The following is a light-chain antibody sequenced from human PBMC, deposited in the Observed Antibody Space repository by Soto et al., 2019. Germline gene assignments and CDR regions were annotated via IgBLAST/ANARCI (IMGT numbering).Light chain of an antibody. CDR1: QGISSY. J-gene: IGKJ2*01. V-gene: IGKV1-8*01. CDR3: QQYYTYPQT. Sequence: AIRMTQTPSSFSASTGDRVTITCRASQGISSYLAWYQQKPGKAPKLLVYAASTLQYGVPSRFSGSGSGTDFTLTINCLQSEDFATYFCQQYYTYPQTFGQGTNLEI. CDR2: AAS.